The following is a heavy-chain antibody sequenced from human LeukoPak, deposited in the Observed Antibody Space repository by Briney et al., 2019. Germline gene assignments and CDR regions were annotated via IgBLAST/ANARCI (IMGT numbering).Heavy chain of an antibody. CDR3: ARVAQVWSGYYPVLIYSDY. J-gene: IGHJ4*02. CDR1: GYTFTSYG. CDR2: ISAYNGNT. V-gene: IGHV1-18*01. D-gene: IGHD3-3*01. Sequence: GASVKVSCKASGYTFTSYGISWVRQAPGQGLEWMGWISAYNGNTNYAQKLQGRVTMTTDTSTSTAYMGLRSLRSDDTAVYYCARVAQVWSGYYPVLIYSDYWGQGTLVTVSS.